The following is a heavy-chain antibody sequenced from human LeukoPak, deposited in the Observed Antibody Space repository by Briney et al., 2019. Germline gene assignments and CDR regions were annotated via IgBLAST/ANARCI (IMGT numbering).Heavy chain of an antibody. CDR1: GFTFDDYA. V-gene: IGHV3-9*01. Sequence: AGGSLRLSCAASGFTFDDYAMHWVRQAPGKGLEWVSGISWNSGSIGYADSVKGRFTISRDNAKNSLYPQMNSLRAEDTALYYCATGYSYGQIDYWGRGTLVTVSS. CDR2: ISWNSGSI. CDR3: ATGYSYGQIDY. J-gene: IGHJ4*02. D-gene: IGHD5-18*01.